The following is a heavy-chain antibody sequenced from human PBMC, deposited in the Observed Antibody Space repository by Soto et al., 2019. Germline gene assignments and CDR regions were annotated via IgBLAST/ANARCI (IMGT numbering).Heavy chain of an antibody. J-gene: IGHJ3*02. CDR2: IVVGSGNT. D-gene: IGHD3-22*01. CDR1: GFTFTSSA. Sequence: SVKVSCKASGFTFTSSAVQWVRQARGQRLEWIGWIVVGSGNTNYAQKFQERVTITRDMSTSTAYMELSSLRSEDTAVYYFAADPHYYDSSGYPDAFDIWGQGTMVTVSS. CDR3: AADPHYYDSSGYPDAFDI. V-gene: IGHV1-58*01.